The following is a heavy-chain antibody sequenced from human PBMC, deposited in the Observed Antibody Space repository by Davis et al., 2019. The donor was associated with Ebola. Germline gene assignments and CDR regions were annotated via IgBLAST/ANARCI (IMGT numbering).Heavy chain of an antibody. CDR3: ARGRGYGYGIDY. D-gene: IGHD5-18*01. Sequence: GSLRLSCAVYGGSFSGYYWSWIRQPPGKGLEWIGEINHSGSTNYNPSLKSRVTISLDTSKNQFSLKLSSVTAADTAVYYCARGRGYGYGIDYWGQGTLVTVSS. J-gene: IGHJ4*02. CDR2: INHSGST. CDR1: GGSFSGYY. V-gene: IGHV4-34*01.